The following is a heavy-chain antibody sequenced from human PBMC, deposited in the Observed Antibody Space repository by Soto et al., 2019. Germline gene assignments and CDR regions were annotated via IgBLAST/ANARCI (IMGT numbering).Heavy chain of an antibody. CDR1: GCTFSSHS. Sequence: GGSLRLSCTASGCTFSSHSMTWVRQAPGKGLEWVSGLSDSGGSIYYADSVKGRFTISRDNSMNTLYLQMNSLRAEDTAVYYCAKEYCISTSCYQYYYYGMDVWGQGTTVTVS. V-gene: IGHV3-23*01. D-gene: IGHD2-2*01. CDR3: AKEYCISTSCYQYYYYGMDV. J-gene: IGHJ6*02. CDR2: LSDSGGSI.